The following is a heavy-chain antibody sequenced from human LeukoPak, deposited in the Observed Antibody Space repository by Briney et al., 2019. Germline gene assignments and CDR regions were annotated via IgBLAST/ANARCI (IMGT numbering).Heavy chain of an antibody. CDR3: ARGVSYGAKFDP. Sequence: ASVKVSCKASGYTFTVYYIHWVRQAPGQGLEWMGWINPNSGGTNYAQKFQGRVTMTRDTSISTAYMELSRLRSDDTAVYYCARGVSYGAKFDPWGQGTLVTVSS. CDR2: INPNSGGT. D-gene: IGHD4-23*01. J-gene: IGHJ5*02. CDR1: GYTFTVYY. V-gene: IGHV1-2*02.